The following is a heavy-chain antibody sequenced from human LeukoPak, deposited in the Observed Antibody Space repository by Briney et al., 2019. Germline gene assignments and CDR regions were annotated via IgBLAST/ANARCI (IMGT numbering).Heavy chain of an antibody. CDR1: GFIVGEYG. J-gene: IGHJ4*02. CDR2: ISRSGATT. V-gene: IGHV3-20*04. Sequence: GGSLRLSCSGSGFIVGEYGMSWVRQPPGKGLQWVSGISRSGATTGYADSVKGRFTISRDNAKNFVYLQMDRLRAEDTALYYCARIDPVGRTWGQGTLVIVSS. CDR3: ARIDPVGRT. D-gene: IGHD1-26*01.